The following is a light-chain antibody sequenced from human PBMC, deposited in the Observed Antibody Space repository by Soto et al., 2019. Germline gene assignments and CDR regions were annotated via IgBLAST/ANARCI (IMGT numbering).Light chain of an antibody. CDR3: FSHRSGDSHV. Sequence: SGMSVHVSGRRSPGKSSTISCTGTSSDIGAYNYVSWYQQYPGKAPKLMIYGVTNRPSGVSNRFSGSKTGNTASLTISGLQAEDEADYYCFSHRSGDSHVFGTGTKVTVL. CDR2: GVT. CDR1: SSDIGAYNY. V-gene: IGLV2-14*01. J-gene: IGLJ1*01.